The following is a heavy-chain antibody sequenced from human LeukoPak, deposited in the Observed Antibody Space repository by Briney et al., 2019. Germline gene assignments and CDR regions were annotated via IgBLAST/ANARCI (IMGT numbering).Heavy chain of an antibody. Sequence: PSETLSLTCTVSGGSITSYYWSWIRQPPGKGLEWIGEINHRGNSNYNPSLKSRVTISVDKSKNQFSLKLSSVTAADTAVYYCARPRPANAFDIWGQGTMVTVSS. V-gene: IGHV4-34*01. J-gene: IGHJ3*02. CDR1: GGSITSYY. CDR3: ARPRPANAFDI. CDR2: INHRGNS.